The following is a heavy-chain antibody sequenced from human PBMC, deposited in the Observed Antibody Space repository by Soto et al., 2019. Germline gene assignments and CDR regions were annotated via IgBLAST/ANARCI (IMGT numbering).Heavy chain of an antibody. V-gene: IGHV4-4*02. CDR3: AKNTCYGGRCAPAFPI. Sequence: QVQLQESGPGLVKPSGTLSLTCAVSGASISTDNWWSWVRQPPGKGLEWMGEIYHTGSTFYNPSRKGRVTVSLDQSHNQFTLRLTSVTAADTAVYYCAKNTCYGGRCAPAFPIWGQGTSVTVSP. J-gene: IGHJ3*02. D-gene: IGHD2-15*01. CDR1: GASISTDNW. CDR2: IYHTGST.